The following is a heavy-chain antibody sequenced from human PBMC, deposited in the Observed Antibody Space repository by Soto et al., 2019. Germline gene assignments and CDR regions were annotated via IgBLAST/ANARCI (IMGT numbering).Heavy chain of an antibody. CDR2: ISSSSSYI. D-gene: IGHD6-6*01. Sequence: PGGSLRLSCAASGFTFSSYSMNWVRQAPGKGLEWVSSISSSSSYIYYADSVKGRFTISRDNAKNSLYLQMNSLRAEDTAVYYCARVVDNGIYSSSSRRADDYWGQGTLVTVSS. CDR1: GFTFSSYS. CDR3: ARVVDNGIYSSSSRRADDY. V-gene: IGHV3-21*01. J-gene: IGHJ4*02.